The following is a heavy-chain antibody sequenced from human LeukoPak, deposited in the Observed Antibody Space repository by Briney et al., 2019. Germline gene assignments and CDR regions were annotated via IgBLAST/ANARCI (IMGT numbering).Heavy chain of an antibody. CDR2: IYPGDSET. CDR1: GYSFTTYW. Sequence: GESLKISCKGSGYSFTTYWIAWVRQMPGEGLEWMGIIYPGDSETRYSPSFQGQVTLSADKSITTAYLQWGSLKASDTAMYYCTRSPRDGYHDAFDIWGQGTMVTVFS. V-gene: IGHV5-51*01. D-gene: IGHD5-24*01. J-gene: IGHJ3*02. CDR3: TRSPRDGYHDAFDI.